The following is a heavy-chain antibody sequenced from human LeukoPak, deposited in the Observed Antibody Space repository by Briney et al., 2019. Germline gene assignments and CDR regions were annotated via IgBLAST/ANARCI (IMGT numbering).Heavy chain of an antibody. CDR3: ARGYSKYQLPYYYYYYYGMDV. D-gene: IGHD2-2*01. V-gene: IGHV4-30-2*01. CDR1: GGSISSGGYS. Sequence: SQTLSLTCAVSGGSISSGGYSWSWIRQPPGKGLEWIGEINHSGSTNYNPSLKSRVTISVDTSKNQFSLKLSSVTAADTAVYYCARGYSKYQLPYYYYYYYGMDVWGQGTTVTVSS. J-gene: IGHJ6*02. CDR2: INHSGST.